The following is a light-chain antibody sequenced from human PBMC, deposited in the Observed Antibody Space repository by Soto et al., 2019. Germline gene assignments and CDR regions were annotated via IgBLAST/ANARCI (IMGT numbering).Light chain of an antibody. Sequence: EIVLTQSPGTLSLSPGERATLSCRASQSVSSSYLALYQQKPGQAPRLLIYGASSRATGIPDRFSGSGSGTDFTLTISRLEPEDFAVYYCQQYGSSPFTFGGGTNVEIK. CDR1: QSVSSSY. CDR3: QQYGSSPFT. V-gene: IGKV3-20*01. J-gene: IGKJ4*01. CDR2: GAS.